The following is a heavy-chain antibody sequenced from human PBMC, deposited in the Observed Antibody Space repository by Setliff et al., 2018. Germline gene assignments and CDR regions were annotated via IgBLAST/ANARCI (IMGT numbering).Heavy chain of an antibody. V-gene: IGHV4-31*03. CDR3: ARSGYYSIDAFDI. CDR2: IYYSGST. Sequence: SETLSSPAQAGGSISGGGYYWSWIRQHPRKGLEWIGYIYYSGSTNYTPSLKSRVTLSVDTSRNHFSLKLNSVTAADTAVYYCARSGYYSIDAFDIWGQGTMVTVS. CDR1: GGSISGGGYY. D-gene: IGHD3-22*01. J-gene: IGHJ3*02.